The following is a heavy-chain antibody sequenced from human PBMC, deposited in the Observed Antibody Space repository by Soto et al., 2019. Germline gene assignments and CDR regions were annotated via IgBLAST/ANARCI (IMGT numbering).Heavy chain of an antibody. CDR3: ARHPGYYDILTGYTTYYFDN. CDR2: IYYRGNT. V-gene: IGHV4-59*08. CDR1: GGSIGTYY. D-gene: IGHD3-9*01. J-gene: IGHJ4*02. Sequence: SETLSLTCTVSGGSIGTYYWCWIRQPPGKGLEWIGYIYYRGNTNYNPSLKSRVTISLDTPKNQFSLKLSSVTAADTAVYYCARHPGYYDILTGYTTYYFDNRCQGILVTVSS.